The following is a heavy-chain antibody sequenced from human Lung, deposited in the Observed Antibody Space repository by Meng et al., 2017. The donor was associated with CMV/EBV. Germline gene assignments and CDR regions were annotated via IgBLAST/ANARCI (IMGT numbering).Heavy chain of an antibody. Sequence: QAQMLQSGGERKKPVDSVKGSCKAAGYTFTNYGITWVRQAPGQGLEWMGWINAYNGDTNYAQTLQGRVTMTTDTSTSTAYMELRSLRSDDTAVYYCARVEVGITSGDYWGQGTLVTVSS. CDR1: GYTFTNYG. D-gene: IGHD1-26*01. CDR3: ARVEVGITSGDY. J-gene: IGHJ4*02. CDR2: INAYNGDT. V-gene: IGHV1-18*01.